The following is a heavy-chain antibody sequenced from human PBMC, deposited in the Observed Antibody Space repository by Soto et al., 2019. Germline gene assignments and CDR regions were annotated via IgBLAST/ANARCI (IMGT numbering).Heavy chain of an antibody. J-gene: IGHJ4*02. Sequence: QVQLVQSGAEVKKPGSSVKVSCKASGGTFSSYAISWVRQAPGQGLEWMGGIIPIFGTANYAQIFQGRITITADESTGTAYMELGSLRSEARAVYYCATSRGEVIAATPVYWGQGTMVTVSS. CDR2: IIPIFGTA. D-gene: IGHD2-15*01. CDR1: GGTFSSYA. CDR3: ATSRGEVIAATPVY. V-gene: IGHV1-69*01.